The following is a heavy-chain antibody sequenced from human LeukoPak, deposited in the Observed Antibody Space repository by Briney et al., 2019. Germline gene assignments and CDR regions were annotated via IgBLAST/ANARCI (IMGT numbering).Heavy chain of an antibody. Sequence: GASVKVSCKASGYTFTTYDINWLRQASGQGREWMGWMNPNSGSTGYAQKFQGRVTMTRNTSISTAYMELSSLRSEDTAVYFCARGITVSGYYFYGMDVWGQGTTVTVSS. V-gene: IGHV1-8*01. CDR2: MNPNSGST. J-gene: IGHJ6*02. CDR3: ARGITVSGYYFYGMDV. D-gene: IGHD6-19*01. CDR1: GYTFTTYD.